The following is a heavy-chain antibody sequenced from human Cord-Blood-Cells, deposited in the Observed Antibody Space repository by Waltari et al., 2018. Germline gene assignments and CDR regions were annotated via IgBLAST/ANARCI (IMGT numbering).Heavy chain of an antibody. Sequence: QVQLVESGGGVVQSVRSLRLSCAASGFPFISYGMHWVRQAPGKGLEWVAVISYDGSNKYYADSVKGRFTISRDNSKNTLYLQMNSLRAEDTAVYYCAKGALYYYYYYMDVWGKGTTVTVSS. CDR3: AKGALYYYYYYMDV. V-gene: IGHV3-30*18. CDR2: ISYDGSNK. CDR1: GFPFISYG. J-gene: IGHJ6*03.